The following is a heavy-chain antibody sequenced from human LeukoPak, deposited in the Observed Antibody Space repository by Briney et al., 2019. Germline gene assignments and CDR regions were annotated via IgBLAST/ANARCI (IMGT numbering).Heavy chain of an antibody. D-gene: IGHD4-17*01. CDR3: ATSPPSSGDYGDYSEPIGDY. CDR2: LDPEDGET. V-gene: IGHV1-24*01. Sequence: ASVKVSCKVSGYTLTELSMHWVRQAPGKGREWMGGLDPEDGETIYAQKFQGRVTMTEDTSTDTAYMELSSLRSEDTAVYYCATSPPSSGDYGDYSEPIGDYWGQGTLVTVSS. CDR1: GYTLTELS. J-gene: IGHJ4*02.